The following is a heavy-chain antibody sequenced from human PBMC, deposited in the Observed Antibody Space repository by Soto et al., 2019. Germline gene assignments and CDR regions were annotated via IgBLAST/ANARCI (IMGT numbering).Heavy chain of an antibody. CDR2: ISGSGGST. CDR3: AKDPGFWSGYQDY. V-gene: IGHV3-23*01. Sequence: EVQLLESGGGLVQPGGSLRLSCAASGFTFSSYAMSWVGQAPGKALEWVSAISGSGGSTYYADSVKGRFTISRDNSKNTLYLQMNSLRAEDTAVYYCAKDPGFWSGYQDYWGQGTLVTVSS. D-gene: IGHD3-3*01. J-gene: IGHJ4*02. CDR1: GFTFSSYA.